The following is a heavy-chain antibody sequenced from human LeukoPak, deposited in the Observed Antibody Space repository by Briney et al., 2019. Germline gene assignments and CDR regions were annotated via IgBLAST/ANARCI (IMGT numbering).Heavy chain of an antibody. Sequence: GGSLRLSCAASGFTFTSYWMTWVRQAPEKGLECVANIKEDGREKYYVDSVKGRFTISRDNAKNSLYLQMSSLRAEDTAVYYCARGGRPDYWGQGTLVTVSS. CDR2: IKEDGREK. CDR1: GFTFTSYW. D-gene: IGHD3-10*01. J-gene: IGHJ4*02. V-gene: IGHV3-7*01. CDR3: ARGGRPDY.